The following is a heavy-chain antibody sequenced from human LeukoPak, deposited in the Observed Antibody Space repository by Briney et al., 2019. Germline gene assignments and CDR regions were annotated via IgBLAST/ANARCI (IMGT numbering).Heavy chain of an antibody. D-gene: IGHD6-19*01. Sequence: ASVKVSCKASGYTFTTYDINWVRQATGQGLEWMGWMNPNSGNTGYAQKFQGRVTMTRNTSISTAYLELSSLRSEDTAVYYCARGRGSGHKENWFDPWGQGTLVTVSS. J-gene: IGHJ5*02. CDR1: GYTFTTYD. CDR2: MNPNSGNT. CDR3: ARGRGSGHKENWFDP. V-gene: IGHV1-8*01.